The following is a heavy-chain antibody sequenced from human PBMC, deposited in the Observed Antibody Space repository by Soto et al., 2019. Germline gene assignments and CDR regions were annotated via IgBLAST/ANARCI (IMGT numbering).Heavy chain of an antibody. CDR3: AREGVGYYYGSSGQGDAFDI. Sequence: QVQLVESGGGVVQPGRSLRLSCAASGFTFSSYAMHWVRQAPGKGLEWVAVISYDGSNKYYADSVKGRFTISRDNSKNTLYLQMNSLRAEDTAVYYCAREGVGYYYGSSGQGDAFDIWGQGTMVTVSS. CDR2: ISYDGSNK. D-gene: IGHD3-22*01. J-gene: IGHJ3*02. V-gene: IGHV3-30-3*01. CDR1: GFTFSSYA.